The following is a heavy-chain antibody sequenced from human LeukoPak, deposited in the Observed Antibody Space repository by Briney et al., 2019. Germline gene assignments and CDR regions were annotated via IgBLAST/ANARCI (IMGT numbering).Heavy chain of an antibody. CDR2: INHSGST. V-gene: IGHV4-34*01. J-gene: IGHJ6*03. CDR3: ARFGSYYYYYYMDV. Sequence: SETLSLTCAVYGGSFSGYYWSWIRQPPGKGLEWIGEINHSGSTNYNPSLKSRVTISVDTSKNQFSLKLSSVTAADTAVYYCARFGSYYYYYYMDVWGKGTAVTVSS. D-gene: IGHD3-3*01. CDR1: GGSFSGYY.